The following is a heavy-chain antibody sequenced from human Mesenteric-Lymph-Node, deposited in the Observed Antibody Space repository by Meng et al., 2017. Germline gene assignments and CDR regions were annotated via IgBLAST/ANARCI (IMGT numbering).Heavy chain of an antibody. CDR2: INHSESN. V-gene: IGHV4-34*01. CDR1: GGSFSGYY. D-gene: IGHD2-2*01. J-gene: IGHJ4*02. CDR3: ARGNTIVPAAMGDY. Sequence: QVQLQQWGAGLLKSSETLSLPYAVYGGSFSGYYWSWIRQPPGKGLEWIGEINHSESNNYNPSLKSRVTISVGTSKNQFSLKLSSVTAADTAVYYCARGNTIVPAAMGDYWGQGTLVTVSS.